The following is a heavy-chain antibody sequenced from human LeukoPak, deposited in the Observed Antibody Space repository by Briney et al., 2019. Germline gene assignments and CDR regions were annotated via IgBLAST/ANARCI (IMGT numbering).Heavy chain of an antibody. V-gene: IGHV3-30*02. CDR1: GFTFSSYG. CDR2: IRYDGSNK. CDR3: AKAQYYYGSGSYLSPDLDY. D-gene: IGHD3-10*01. Sequence: GGSLRLSCVASGFTFSSYGMHWVRQAPGKGLEWVAFIRYDGSNKYYADSVKGRFTISRDNSKNTLYLQMNSLRAEDTAVYYCAKAQYYYGSGSYLSPDLDYWGQGTLVTVSS. J-gene: IGHJ4*02.